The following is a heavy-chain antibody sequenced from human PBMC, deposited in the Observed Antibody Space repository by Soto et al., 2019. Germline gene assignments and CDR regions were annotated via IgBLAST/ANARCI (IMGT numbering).Heavy chain of an antibody. CDR1: GFTFSSYA. J-gene: IGHJ4*02. Sequence: EVQLLESGGGLVQPGGSLRLSCAASGFTFSSYAMSWVRQAPGKGLEWVSAISGSGGSTYYEDSVKGRFTSSRDNSKNPLYLQMSSLGAEATDVYYSANDTTPTVTDFDYWGQGTLVTVSS. CDR2: ISGSGGST. D-gene: IGHD4-17*01. V-gene: IGHV3-23*01. CDR3: ANDTTPTVTDFDY.